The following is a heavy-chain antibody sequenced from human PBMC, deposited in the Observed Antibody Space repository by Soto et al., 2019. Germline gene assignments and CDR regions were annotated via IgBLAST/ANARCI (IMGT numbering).Heavy chain of an antibody. Sequence: SVKVSCKASGGTFSSYAISWVRQAPGQGLEWMGGIIPIFGTANYAQKFQGRVTITADESTSTAYVELSSLRSEDTAVYYCARDRYYYGSGSYSLLGYFDYWGQGTLVTVSS. CDR1: GGTFSSYA. CDR2: IIPIFGTA. D-gene: IGHD3-10*01. J-gene: IGHJ4*02. V-gene: IGHV1-69*13. CDR3: ARDRYYYGSGSYSLLGYFDY.